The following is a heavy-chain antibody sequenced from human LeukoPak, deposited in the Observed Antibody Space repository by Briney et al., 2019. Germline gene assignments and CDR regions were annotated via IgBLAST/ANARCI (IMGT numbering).Heavy chain of an antibody. J-gene: IGHJ4*02. CDR1: GYSISSGYY. D-gene: IGHD5-18*01. CDR2: IYYSGST. Sequence: SETLSLTCTVSGYSISSGYYWGWIRQHPGKGLEWIGYIYYSGSTYYNPSLKSRVTISVDTSKNQFSLKLSSVTAADTAVYYCARAVDTAMGDWGQGTLVTVSS. V-gene: IGHV4-31*03. CDR3: ARAVDTAMGD.